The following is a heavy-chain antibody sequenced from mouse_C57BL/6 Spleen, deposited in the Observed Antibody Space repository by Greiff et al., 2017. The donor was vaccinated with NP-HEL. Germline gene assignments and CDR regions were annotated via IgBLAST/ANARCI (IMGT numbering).Heavy chain of an antibody. J-gene: IGHJ2*01. CDR1: GYSITSGYY. Sequence: DVQLQESGPGLVKPSQSLSLTCSVTGYSITSGYYWNWIRQFPGNKLEWMGYISYDGSNNYNPSLKNRISITRDTSKNQFFLKLNSVTTEDTATYYCARERVSYYFDYWGQGTTLTVSS. V-gene: IGHV3-6*01. CDR3: ARERVSYYFDY. CDR2: ISYDGSN.